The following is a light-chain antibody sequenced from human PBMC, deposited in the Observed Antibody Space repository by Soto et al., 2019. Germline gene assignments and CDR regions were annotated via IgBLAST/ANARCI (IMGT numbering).Light chain of an antibody. J-gene: IGLJ2*01. CDR1: SSNIENNY. Sequence: QSVLTQPPSMSAAPGQKVTISCSGSSSNIENNYVSWYQQDPGTAPKLLIYDNNRRPSGIPDRFSGSKSGTSATLGITGLQPVDEAHYYCVTWDSSLSVVVFGGGTKLTVL. V-gene: IGLV1-51*01. CDR3: VTWDSSLSVVV. CDR2: DNN.